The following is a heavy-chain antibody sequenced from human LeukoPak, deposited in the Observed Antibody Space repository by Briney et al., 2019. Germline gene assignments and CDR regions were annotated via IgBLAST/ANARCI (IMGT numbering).Heavy chain of an antibody. J-gene: IGHJ4*02. Sequence: GGSLRLSCTASGFTFGDYAMTWVRQAPGKGLEWVGFIRTKAYGGTTENAASVKGRFFISRDDSKSVAYLQMNSLKTEDTAVYYCTRGDCSSTSCYAHYWGQGTLVTVSS. CDR1: GFTFGDYA. V-gene: IGHV3-49*04. CDR3: TRGDCSSTSCYAHY. CDR2: IRTKAYGGTT. D-gene: IGHD2-2*01.